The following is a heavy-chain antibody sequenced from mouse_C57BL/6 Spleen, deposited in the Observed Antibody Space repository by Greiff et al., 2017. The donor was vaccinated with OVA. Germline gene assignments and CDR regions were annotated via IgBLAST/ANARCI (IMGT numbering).Heavy chain of an antibody. V-gene: IGHV3-6*01. CDR3: ARDYGSSFDY. Sequence: DVQLVESGPGLVKPSQSLSLTCSVTGYSITSGYYWNWIRQLPGNQLEWMGYISYDGSNNYNPSLKNRISITRDTSKNQFFLKLKSVTTEDTATYYSARDYGSSFDYWGQGTTLTVSS. J-gene: IGHJ2*01. D-gene: IGHD1-1*01. CDR2: ISYDGSN. CDR1: GYSITSGYY.